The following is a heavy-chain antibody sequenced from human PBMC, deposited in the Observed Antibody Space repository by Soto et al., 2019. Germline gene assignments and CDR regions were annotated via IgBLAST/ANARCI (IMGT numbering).Heavy chain of an antibody. J-gene: IGHJ4*02. D-gene: IGHD3-3*01. CDR2: INSDGSST. CDR3: ARDPGDFWSGYYYYFDY. Sequence: GGSLRLSCAASGFTFSSYWMHWVRQAPGKGLVWVSRINSDGSSTSYADSVKGRFTISRDNAKNTLYLQMNSLRAEDTAVYYCARDPGDFWSGYYYYFDYWGQGTLVTVSS. V-gene: IGHV3-74*01. CDR1: GFTFSSYW.